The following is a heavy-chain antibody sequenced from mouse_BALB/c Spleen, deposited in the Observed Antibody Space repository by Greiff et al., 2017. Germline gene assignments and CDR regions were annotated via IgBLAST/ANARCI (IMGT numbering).Heavy chain of an antibody. CDR2: IWSGGST. CDR3: ARGDGNYCFDY. CDR1: GFSLTSYG. D-gene: IGHD2-1*01. V-gene: IGHV2-2*02. J-gene: IGHJ2*01. Sequence: VHLVESGPGLVQPSQSLSITCTVSGFSLTSYGVHWVRQSPGKGLEWLGVIWSGGSTDYNAAFISRLSISKDNSKSQVFFTMNSLQANDTAIYYCARGDGNYCFDYWGQGTTLTVSS.